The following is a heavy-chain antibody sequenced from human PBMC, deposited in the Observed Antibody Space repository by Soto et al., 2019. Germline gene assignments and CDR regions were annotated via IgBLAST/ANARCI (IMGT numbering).Heavy chain of an antibody. D-gene: IGHD2-2*01. J-gene: IGHJ5*02. CDR1: GGSFSGYY. Sequence: SETLSLTCAVYGGSFSGYYWSWIRQPPGKGLEWIGEINHSGSTNYNPSLKSRVTISVDTSKNQFSLKLSSVTAADTAVYYCARAYCSSTSCYSPRRCFDPWGQGTLVTVSS. CDR3: ARAYCSSTSCYSPRRCFDP. CDR2: INHSGST. V-gene: IGHV4-34*01.